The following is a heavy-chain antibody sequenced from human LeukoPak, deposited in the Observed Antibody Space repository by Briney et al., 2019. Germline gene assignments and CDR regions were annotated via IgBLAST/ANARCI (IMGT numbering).Heavy chain of an antibody. CDR1: GFTFSSYG. D-gene: IGHD3-16*02. CDR2: IWYDGRNK. V-gene: IGHV3-33*01. Sequence: GGSLRLSCAASGFTFSSYGMHCVRQAPGKGLEWVAVIWYDGRNKFYADSLKGRFTISRDNSKNTLYLQMNSLRAEDTAVYYCARVNRGDAFDIWGQGTWVTVSS. CDR3: ARVNRGDAFDI. J-gene: IGHJ3*02.